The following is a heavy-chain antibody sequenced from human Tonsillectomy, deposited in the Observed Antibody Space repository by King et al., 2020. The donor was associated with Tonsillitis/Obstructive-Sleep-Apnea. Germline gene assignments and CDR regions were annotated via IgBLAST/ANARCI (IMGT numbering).Heavy chain of an antibody. CDR3: TTDAEVSYYFGSGDY. CDR2: IKSKTDGGAT. CDR1: GFTFSNAW. J-gene: IGHJ4*02. D-gene: IGHD3-10*01. V-gene: IGHV3-15*07. Sequence: VQLVESGGGLVKPGGSLRLSCAASGFTFSNAWMNWVRQAPGKGLEWVGRIKSKTDGGATAYAAPVKGRFTISRDDSKNTLYLQMNSLKTEDTAVYYCTTDAEVSYYFGSGDYWGQGTLVTVSS.